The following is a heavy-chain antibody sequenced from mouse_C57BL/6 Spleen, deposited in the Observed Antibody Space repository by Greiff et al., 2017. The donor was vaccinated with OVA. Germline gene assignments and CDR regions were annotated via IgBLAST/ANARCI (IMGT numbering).Heavy chain of an antibody. CDR2: ISSGSGTT. Sequence: EVMLVESGGGLVKPGGSLKLSCAASGFTFSDYGMHWVRQAPEQGLEWVAYISSGSGTTYYADTLKGRSTLSRANATNTLFLQMTSLRSEDTAMYYCARNYYGRSYGGYFDVWGTGTTVTVSS. J-gene: IGHJ1*03. CDR1: GFTFSDYG. D-gene: IGHD1-1*01. CDR3: ARNYYGRSYGGYFDV. V-gene: IGHV5-17*01.